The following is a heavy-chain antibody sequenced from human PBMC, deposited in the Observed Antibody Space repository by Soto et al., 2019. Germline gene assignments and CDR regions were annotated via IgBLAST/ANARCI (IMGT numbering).Heavy chain of an antibody. J-gene: IGHJ4*02. CDR3: AHSLIPNWGSRGAFDY. D-gene: IGHD7-27*01. CDR2: IYWDDDK. CDR1: GFSLSTSGVG. Sequence: TLKESGPTLVKPTQTLTLTCTFSGFSLSTSGVGVGWIRQPPGKALEWLALIYWDDDKRYSPSLKSRLTITKGPSKTQVVLTMTNMDPVDTATYSCAHSLIPNWGSRGAFDYWGQGTLVTVSS. V-gene: IGHV2-5*02.